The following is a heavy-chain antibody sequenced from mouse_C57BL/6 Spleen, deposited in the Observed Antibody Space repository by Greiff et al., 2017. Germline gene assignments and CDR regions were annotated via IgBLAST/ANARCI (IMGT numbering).Heavy chain of an antibody. CDR1: GFSFNTYA. D-gene: IGHD2-10*01. V-gene: IGHV10-1*01. CDR3: VSGPTPYYYAMDY. CDR2: IRSKSNNYAT. J-gene: IGHJ4*01. Sequence: DVKLVESGGGLVQPKGSLKLSCAASGFSFNTYAMNWVRQAPGKGLEWVARIRSKSNNYATYYADSVKDRFTISRDDSESMLYLQMNNLKTEDTAMYYCVSGPTPYYYAMDYWGQGTSVTVSS.